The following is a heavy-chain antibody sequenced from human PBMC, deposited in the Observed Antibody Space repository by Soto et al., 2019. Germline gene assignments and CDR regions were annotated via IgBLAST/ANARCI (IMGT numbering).Heavy chain of an antibody. CDR1: GGSISSYY. Sequence: QVQLQESGPGLVKPSETLSLTCTVSGGSISSYYWSWIRQPPGKGLEWIGYIYYSGSTNYNPSLKSRVTISVDTSKNQFSLKLSSVTAADTAVYYCARGYDYGDYWGQRTLVTVSS. J-gene: IGHJ4*02. CDR2: IYYSGST. CDR3: ARGYDYGDY. D-gene: IGHD2-2*01. V-gene: IGHV4-59*01.